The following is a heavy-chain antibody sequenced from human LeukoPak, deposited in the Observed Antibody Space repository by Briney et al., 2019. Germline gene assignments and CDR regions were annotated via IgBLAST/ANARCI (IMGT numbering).Heavy chain of an antibody. CDR3: ARDRGAVATYNWFDP. CDR2: LAYDGTNQ. V-gene: IGHV3-30*04. CDR1: GFTFGDYA. D-gene: IGHD4-11*01. J-gene: IGHJ5*02. Sequence: GSLRLSCTASGFTFGDYAMSWVRHAPGKGLEWVALLAYDGTNQYYADSVKGRFTISRDNSKNTVYLQMNSLRAEDTAVYYCARDRGAVATYNWFDPWGQGTLVTVSS.